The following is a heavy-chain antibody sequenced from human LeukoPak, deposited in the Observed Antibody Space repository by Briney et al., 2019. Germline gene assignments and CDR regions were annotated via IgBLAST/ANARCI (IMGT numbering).Heavy chain of an antibody. D-gene: IGHD1-26*01. CDR3: AKSGGYGLIDY. Sequence: ASETLSFTGTVSGASISGSGYYWGWIRQPPGKGLGWIGSIYSSGSTYYNASLQSRVTISIETSKNQVSLRLNSVTAADTAMYYCAKSGGYGLIDYWGQGTLVTVSS. CDR2: IYSSGST. CDR1: GASISGSGYY. V-gene: IGHV4-39*01. J-gene: IGHJ4*02.